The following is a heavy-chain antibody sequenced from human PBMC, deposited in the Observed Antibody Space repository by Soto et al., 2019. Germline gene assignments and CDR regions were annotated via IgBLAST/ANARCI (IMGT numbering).Heavy chain of an antibody. Sequence: QVQLVESGGGVVQPGRSLRLSCAASGFTFSSYGMHWVRQAPGKGLEWVAVISYDGSNKYYADSVKGRFTISRDNSKNTLYLQMNSLRAEDTAVYYCAKDQKGLNDYGDQGAFDYWGQGTLVTVSS. J-gene: IGHJ4*02. CDR3: AKDQKGLNDYGDQGAFDY. D-gene: IGHD4-17*01. CDR2: ISYDGSNK. V-gene: IGHV3-30*18. CDR1: GFTFSSYG.